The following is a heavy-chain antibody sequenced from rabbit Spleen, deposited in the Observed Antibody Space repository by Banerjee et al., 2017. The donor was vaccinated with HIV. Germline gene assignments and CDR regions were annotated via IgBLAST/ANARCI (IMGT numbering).Heavy chain of an antibody. D-gene: IGHD4-1*01. Sequence: QEQLVESGGGLVKPEGSLSPTCKASGFSFSDRDVICWFRQAPGKGLQWIACINVYTGKPVYATWAKGRFTISRTSWTTVTLQMISLTDADTARYFCARDLAGAVGWNFSLWGQGTLVTVS. CDR2: INVYTGKP. V-gene: IGHV1S45*01. CDR1: GFSFSDRDV. J-gene: IGHJ4*01. CDR3: ARDLAGAVGWNFSL.